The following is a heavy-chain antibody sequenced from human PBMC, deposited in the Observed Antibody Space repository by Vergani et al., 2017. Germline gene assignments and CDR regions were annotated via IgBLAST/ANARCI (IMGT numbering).Heavy chain of an antibody. D-gene: IGHD3-3*01. CDR1: GFTFNRYG. V-gene: IGHV3-33*01. CDR2: IWYDGSNK. CDR3: ARERRGVVTLDY. Sequence: QVQLVQSGGGVVQPGGSLRLSCVASGFTFNRYGMQWVRQAPGKGLEWVAVIWYDGSNKYYADSVKGRFTISRDNSKNTLYLQMNSLRAEDTAVYYCARERRGVVTLDYWGQGTLVTVSS. J-gene: IGHJ4*02.